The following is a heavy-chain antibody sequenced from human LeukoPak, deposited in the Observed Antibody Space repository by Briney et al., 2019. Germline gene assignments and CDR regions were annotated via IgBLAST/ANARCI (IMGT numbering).Heavy chain of an antibody. CDR3: ARRNSGSYNGGRGFDAFDT. D-gene: IGHD1-26*01. V-gene: IGHV1-2*02. CDR2: INPNSGGT. J-gene: IGHJ3*02. CDR1: GYTFTGYY. Sequence: ASVKVSCKASGYTFTGYYMHWVRQAPGQGLEWMGWINPNSGGTNYAQKFQGRVTMTRDTSISTAYMELSRLRSDDTAVYYCARRNSGSYNGGRGFDAFDTWGQGTMVTVSS.